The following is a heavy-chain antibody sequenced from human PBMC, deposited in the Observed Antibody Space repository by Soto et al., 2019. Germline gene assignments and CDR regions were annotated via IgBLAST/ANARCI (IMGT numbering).Heavy chain of an antibody. D-gene: IGHD4-17*01. J-gene: IGHJ4*02. V-gene: IGHV3-33*01. Sequence: QVQLVESGGGVVQPGRSLRLSCAASGFTSSSYGMHWVRQAPGKGLEWVAGIRYDASNKYYADSVKGRFTISRDNSKNTLYLQMNSLRAEDTAVYYCARDRDYGGNPFNYWGQGTLVTVSS. CDR3: ARDRDYGGNPFNY. CDR1: GFTSSSYG. CDR2: IRYDASNK.